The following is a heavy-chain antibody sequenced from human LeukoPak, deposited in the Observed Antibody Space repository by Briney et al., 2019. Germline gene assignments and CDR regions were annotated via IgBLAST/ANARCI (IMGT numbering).Heavy chain of an antibody. V-gene: IGHV1-18*04. Sequence: ASVKVSCKASGYTFTSYGISWARQAPGQGLEWMGWISTYNGNTESAQKFQGRVTMTTDTSTSTGYMEPRSLRSDDTAVYYCARGTYGDYWGQGTLVTVSS. CDR1: GYTFTSYG. J-gene: IGHJ4*02. CDR3: ARGTYGDY. D-gene: IGHD3-10*01. CDR2: ISTYNGNT.